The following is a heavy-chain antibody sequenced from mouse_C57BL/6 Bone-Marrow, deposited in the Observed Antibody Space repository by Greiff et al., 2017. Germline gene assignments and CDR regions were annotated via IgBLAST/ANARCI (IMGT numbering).Heavy chain of an antibody. CDR3: ARREYFDY. V-gene: IGHV1-18*01. J-gene: IGHJ2*01. Sequence: VQLQQSGPELVKPGASVKISCKASGYTFTNYNMDWVKQSPGKSLEWIGDINPNNGGTIYNQKFKGKATLTVDKSSSTAYMERRSLTSEDTAVYYCARREYFDYWGQGTALTVS. CDR2: INPNNGGT. CDR1: GYTFTNYN.